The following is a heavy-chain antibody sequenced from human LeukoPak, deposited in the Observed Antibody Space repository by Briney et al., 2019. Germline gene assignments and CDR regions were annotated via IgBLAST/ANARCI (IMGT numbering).Heavy chain of an antibody. V-gene: IGHV3-11*05. D-gene: IGHD2-21*02. CDR1: GFTFSDYY. Sequence: PGGSLRLSCAASGFTFSDYYMSWIRQAPGKGLEWVSFISSSSSYTSYADSVKGRFTISRDNAKNSLYLQMNSLRAEDTAVYYCARGGGDPGYFDSWGQGTLVTVSS. CDR3: ARGGGDPGYFDS. CDR2: ISSSSSYT. J-gene: IGHJ4*02.